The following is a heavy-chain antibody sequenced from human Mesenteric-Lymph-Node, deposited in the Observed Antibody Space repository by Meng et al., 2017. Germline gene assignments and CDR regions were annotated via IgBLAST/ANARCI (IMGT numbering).Heavy chain of an antibody. CDR3: GRDQGRELINH. D-gene: IGHD1-7*01. Sequence: LQEAGPGLGKPSETLSLTCTVSGYSSRRDIWWSWVRPPPGKGLDWIGEVYHRGDTNYNPSLKSRVDISVDKSKNQFYLSLFSVTAADTAVYYCGRDQGRELINHWGQGTLVTVSS. V-gene: IGHV4-4*02. CDR2: VYHRGDT. J-gene: IGHJ4*02. CDR1: GYSSRRDIW.